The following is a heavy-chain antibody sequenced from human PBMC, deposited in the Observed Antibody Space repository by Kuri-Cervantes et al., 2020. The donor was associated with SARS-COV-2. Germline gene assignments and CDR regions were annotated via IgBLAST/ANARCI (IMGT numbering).Heavy chain of an antibody. J-gene: IGHJ3*02. V-gene: IGHV3-30*04. CDR3: ARDQDDYSNYHAFDI. CDR2: ISYDGSNK. D-gene: IGHD4-11*01. CDR1: GFTFSSYA. Sequence: GGSLRLSCAASGFTFSSYAMHWVRQAPGKGLEWVAVISYDGSNKYYADSVKGRFTISRDNPKNTLYLQMNSLRAEDTAVYYCARDQDDYSNYHAFDIWGQGTMVTVSS.